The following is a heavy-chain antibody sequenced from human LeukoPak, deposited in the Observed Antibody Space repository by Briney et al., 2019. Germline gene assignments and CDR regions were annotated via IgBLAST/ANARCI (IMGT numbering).Heavy chain of an antibody. CDR2: ISGSGGST. CDR1: GFTFSSYA. D-gene: IGHD3-9*01. Sequence: GGSLRLSCAASGFTFSSYAMNWVRQAPGMGLEWVSAISGSGGSTYYADSVKGRFTFSRDNSKNTLYLQMNSLRAEDTAVYYCARYFDWLLPFDYWGQGTLVTVSS. V-gene: IGHV3-23*01. J-gene: IGHJ4*02. CDR3: ARYFDWLLPFDY.